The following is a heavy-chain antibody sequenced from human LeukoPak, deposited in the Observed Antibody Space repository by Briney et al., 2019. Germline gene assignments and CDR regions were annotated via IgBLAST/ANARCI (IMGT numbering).Heavy chain of an antibody. CDR3: ARDGDYYDSSGYFDY. CDR1: GFTFSSYA. CDR2: ISYDGSNK. Sequence: GGSLRLSCAASGFTFSSYAMYWVRQAPGKGLEWVAVISYDGSNKYYADSVEGRFTMSRDNSKNTLYLQTNSLRVEDTAVYYCARDGDYYDSSGYFDYWGQGTLVTVSS. V-gene: IGHV3-30*04. J-gene: IGHJ4*02. D-gene: IGHD3-22*01.